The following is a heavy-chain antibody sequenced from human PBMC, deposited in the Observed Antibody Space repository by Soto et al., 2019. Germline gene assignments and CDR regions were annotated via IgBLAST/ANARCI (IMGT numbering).Heavy chain of an antibody. J-gene: IGHJ4*02. D-gene: IGHD3-16*01. CDR3: AFGNLSYYFDY. Sequence: VGSLRLSCAASGFTFSGFGMHWVRQAPGKGLEWVAIGSDKYYADSVRGRFAISRDNSKNTLSLQMNSLRAEDTAVYHCAFGNLSYYFDYWGQGTPVTVSS. CDR1: GFTFSGFG. CDR2: GSDK. V-gene: IGHV3-30*02.